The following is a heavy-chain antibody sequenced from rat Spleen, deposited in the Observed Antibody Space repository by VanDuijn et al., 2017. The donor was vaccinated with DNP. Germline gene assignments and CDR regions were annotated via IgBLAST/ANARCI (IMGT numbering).Heavy chain of an antibody. V-gene: IGHV5-20*01. Sequence: EVQLVESGGDLVQPGRSLILSCAASGFTFSDYAMAWVRQAPTKGLEWVAYITYDGGGTYYRDSVKGRFTISRDNAKTSLYLQMDSLRSEDTATYYCTKTGGNWVAHWGQGTLVTVS. CDR2: ITYDGGGT. J-gene: IGHJ3*01. D-gene: IGHD1-11*01. CDR1: GFTFSDYA. CDR3: TKTGGNWVAH.